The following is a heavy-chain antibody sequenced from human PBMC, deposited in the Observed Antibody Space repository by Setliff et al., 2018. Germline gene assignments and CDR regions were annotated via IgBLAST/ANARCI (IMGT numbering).Heavy chain of an antibody. CDR1: GGSFSTYY. J-gene: IGHJ5*02. Sequence: SETLSLTCTVYGGSFSTYYWSWIRQPPGKGLEWIGEISRGGGTNYNPSLKSRVTISIDTSKNLFSLKLTSVTAADTAVYYCATGDVYDSSAFFSDWFDPWGQGTLVTVSS. D-gene: IGHD3-22*01. CDR2: ISRGGGT. CDR3: ATGDVYDSSAFFSDWFDP. V-gene: IGHV4-34*01.